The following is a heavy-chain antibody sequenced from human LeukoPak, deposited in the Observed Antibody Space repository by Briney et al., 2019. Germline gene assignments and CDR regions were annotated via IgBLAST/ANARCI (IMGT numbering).Heavy chain of an antibody. CDR2: IYYSGST. CDR1: GGSISSYY. CDR3: ARDATGQGSFYYYGMDV. J-gene: IGHJ6*02. D-gene: IGHD1-1*01. Sequence: NPSQTLSLTCTVSGGSISSYYWSWIRQPPGKGLEWIGYIYYSGSTNYNPSLKSRVTISVDTSKNQFSLKLSSVTAADTAVYYCARDATGQGSFYYYGMDVWGQGTTVTVSS. V-gene: IGHV4-59*01.